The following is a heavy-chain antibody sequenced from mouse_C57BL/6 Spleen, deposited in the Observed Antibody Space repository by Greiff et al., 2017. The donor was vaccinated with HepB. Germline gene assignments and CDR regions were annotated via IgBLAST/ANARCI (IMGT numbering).Heavy chain of an antibody. Sequence: QVHVKQPGTELVKPGASVKLSCKASGYTFTSYWMHWVKQRPGQGLEWIGNINPSNGGTNYNEKFKSKATLTVDKSSSTAYMQLSSLTSEDSAVYYCARSDYYGSTGDYWGQGTTLTVSS. CDR1: GYTFTSYW. V-gene: IGHV1-53*01. D-gene: IGHD1-1*01. J-gene: IGHJ2*01. CDR2: INPSNGGT. CDR3: ARSDYYGSTGDY.